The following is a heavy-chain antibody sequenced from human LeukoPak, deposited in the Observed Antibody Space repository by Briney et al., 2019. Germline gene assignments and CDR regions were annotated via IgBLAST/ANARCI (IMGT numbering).Heavy chain of an antibody. D-gene: IGHD3-10*01. CDR2: IIPIFGTA. CDR1: GGTFSSYA. V-gene: IGHV1-69*06. Sequence: SVKVSCKASGGTFSSYAISWVRQAPGQGLEWMGGIIPIFGTANYAHKFQGRVTITADKSTSTAYMELSSLRSEDTAVYYCASAPGGVRGVTPPIYYYYMDVWGKGTTVTVSS. J-gene: IGHJ6*03. CDR3: ASAPGGVRGVTPPIYYYYMDV.